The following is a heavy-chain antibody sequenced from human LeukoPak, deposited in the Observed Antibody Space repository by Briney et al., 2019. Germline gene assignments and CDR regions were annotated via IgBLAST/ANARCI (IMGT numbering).Heavy chain of an antibody. V-gene: IGHV1-46*01. CDR3: ARDSGEWELPSDY. D-gene: IGHD1-26*01. Sequence: ASVKVSCKASGYTFTSYYMHWVRQAPGQGLEWMGIINPSGGSASYAQKFQGRVTMTRDTSASTVYMELTSLRSEDTAVYYCARDSGEWELPSDYWGQGTLVTVSS. CDR2: INPSGGSA. J-gene: IGHJ4*02. CDR1: GYTFTSYY.